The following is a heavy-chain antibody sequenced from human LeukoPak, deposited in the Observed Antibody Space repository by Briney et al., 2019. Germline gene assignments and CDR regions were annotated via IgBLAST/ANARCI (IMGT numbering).Heavy chain of an antibody. CDR1: GYTSTSYD. V-gene: IGHV1-8*01. CDR2: INPNSGNT. CDR3: AREVMTTVTMYDY. Sequence: ASVKVSCKASGYTSTSYDINWVRQATGQGLEWMGWINPNSGNTGYAQKFQGRVTMTRNTSISTAYMELSSLRSEDTAVYYCAREVMTTVTMYDYWGQGTLVTVSS. J-gene: IGHJ4*02. D-gene: IGHD4-17*01.